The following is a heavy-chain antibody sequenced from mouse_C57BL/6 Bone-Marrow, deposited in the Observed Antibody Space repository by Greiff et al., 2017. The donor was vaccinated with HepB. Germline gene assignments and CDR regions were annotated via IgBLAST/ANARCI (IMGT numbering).Heavy chain of an antibody. CDR2: IYWDDDK. Sequence: QGSMKVSGPGRGESSQTISLTCSFSGRLLSTSGRGVSWIRQPSGTGLEWLAHIYWDDDKRYNPSLKSRLTISKDTSRNQVFLKITSVDTADTATYYCARRGDYGSSYGYWYFDVWGTGTTVTVSS. CDR1: GRLLSTSGRG. D-gene: IGHD1-1*01. V-gene: IGHV8-12*01. CDR3: ARRGDYGSSYGYWYFDV. J-gene: IGHJ1*03.